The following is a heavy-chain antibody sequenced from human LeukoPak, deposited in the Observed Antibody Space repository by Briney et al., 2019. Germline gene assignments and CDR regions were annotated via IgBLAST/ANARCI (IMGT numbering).Heavy chain of an antibody. V-gene: IGHV3-9*01. J-gene: IGHJ4*02. CDR3: AKDSIKGGKHLVPFSGFDY. D-gene: IGHD6-6*01. CDR2: ISWNSGSI. Sequence: GGSLRLSCAASGFTFDDYAMHWVRQAPGKGLEWVSGISWNSGSIGYADSVKGRFTISRDNAKNSLYLQMNSLRAEDTALYYCAKDSIKGGKHLVPFSGFDYWGQGTLVTVSS. CDR1: GFTFDDYA.